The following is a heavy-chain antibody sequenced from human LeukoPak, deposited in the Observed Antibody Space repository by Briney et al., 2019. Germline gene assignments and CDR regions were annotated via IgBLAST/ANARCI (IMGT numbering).Heavy chain of an antibody. CDR3: ARDPWTAVGFGAFDI. D-gene: IGHD3/OR15-3a*01. CDR1: AFPFSSDC. Sequence: GGSLRLSCAASAFPFSSDCMSWVRQAPGKGLEWVANIKPDGSEPRYVGSVRGRFTISRDNAKNSLYLQMNSLRAEDTAIYYCARDPWTAVGFGAFDIWGQGTVVTVSS. J-gene: IGHJ3*02. V-gene: IGHV3-7*03. CDR2: IKPDGSEP.